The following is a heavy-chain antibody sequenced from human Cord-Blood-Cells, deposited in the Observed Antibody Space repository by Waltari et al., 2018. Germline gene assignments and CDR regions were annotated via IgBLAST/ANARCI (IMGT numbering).Heavy chain of an antibody. D-gene: IGHD3-10*01. J-gene: IGHJ4*02. CDR3: ARGSGDY. V-gene: IGHV4-34*01. CDR2: INHSGST. Sequence: QVQLQQWGAGLLKPSETLSRTCAVYGGPFSGYYWSWIRQPPGKGLEWIGEINHSGSTNYNPSRKSRVTISVDTSKNQFSRKLSSVTAADTAVYYCARGSGDYWGQGTLVTVSS. CDR1: GGPFSGYY.